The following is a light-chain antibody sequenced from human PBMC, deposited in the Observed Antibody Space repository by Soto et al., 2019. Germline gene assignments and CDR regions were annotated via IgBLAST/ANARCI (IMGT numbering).Light chain of an antibody. Sequence: EIVLTQSPGTLSLSPGERATLSCRAGQSVSSSYLAWYQQNRGQAPRLLIYGASSRAPGIPDRFGGSGSGTDFTLTISRLEPQDFEVYYCQQYGSSRWTFGQGTKV. CDR1: QSVSSSY. V-gene: IGKV3-20*01. CDR3: QQYGSSRWT. J-gene: IGKJ1*01. CDR2: GAS.